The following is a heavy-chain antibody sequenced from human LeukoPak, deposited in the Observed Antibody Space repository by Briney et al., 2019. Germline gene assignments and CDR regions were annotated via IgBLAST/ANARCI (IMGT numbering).Heavy chain of an antibody. CDR1: GFTFSDYY. Sequence: PGGSLRLSCAASGFTFSDYYMSWSRKAPGKGLERLSYISPSTTHTSYADSVKGRFTISRDNAKNLLFLQMNSLRAEDTAVYYCARGGHGAADQWGQGTLVTVSS. CDR3: ARGGHGAADQ. D-gene: IGHD1-26*01. J-gene: IGHJ5*02. V-gene: IGHV3-11*05. CDR2: ISPSTTHT.